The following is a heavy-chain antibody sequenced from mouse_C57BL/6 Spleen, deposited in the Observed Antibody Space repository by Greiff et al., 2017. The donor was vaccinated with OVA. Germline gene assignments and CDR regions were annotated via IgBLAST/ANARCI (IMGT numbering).Heavy chain of an antibody. CDR3: ARKGLRRGGYYFDY. J-gene: IGHJ2*01. CDR1: GYTFTDYY. Sequence: VQLQQSGPELVKPGASVKISCKASGYTFTDYYMNWVKQSHGKSLEWIGDINPNNGGTSYNQKFKGKATLTVDKSSSTAYMELRSLTSEDSAVYYCARKGLRRGGYYFDYWGQGTTLTVSS. D-gene: IGHD2-4*01. V-gene: IGHV1-26*01. CDR2: INPNNGGT.